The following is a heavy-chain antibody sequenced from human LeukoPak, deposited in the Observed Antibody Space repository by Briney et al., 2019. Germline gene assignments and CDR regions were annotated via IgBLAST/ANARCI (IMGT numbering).Heavy chain of an antibody. CDR1: GGSISSHY. CDR2: IHTSGST. CDR3: ARVGSSDFFDS. J-gene: IGHJ4*02. V-gene: IGHV4-4*09. D-gene: IGHD3-22*01. Sequence: SETLSLTCTVPGGSISSHYWSWIRQPPGMRLEWIGYIHTSGSTNYNPSLKSRVTMSVDTSKNQFSLKLTSVTAADTALYYCARVGSSDFFDSWGLGTLVTVSS.